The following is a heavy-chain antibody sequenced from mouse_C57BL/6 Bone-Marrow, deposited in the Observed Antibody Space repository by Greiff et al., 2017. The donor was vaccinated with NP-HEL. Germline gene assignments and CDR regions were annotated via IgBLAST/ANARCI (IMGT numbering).Heavy chain of an antibody. J-gene: IGHJ2*01. D-gene: IGHD1-1*01. CDR2: INPNNGGT. CDR3: ARERIYYYGKGSYFDY. V-gene: IGHV1-26*01. Sequence: EVQLQQSGPELVKPGASVKISCKASGYTFTDYYMNWVKQSHGKSLEWIGDINPNNGGTSYNQKFKGKATLTVDKFSSTAYMELRSLTSEDSAVYYCARERIYYYGKGSYFDYWGQGTTLTVSS. CDR1: GYTFTDYY.